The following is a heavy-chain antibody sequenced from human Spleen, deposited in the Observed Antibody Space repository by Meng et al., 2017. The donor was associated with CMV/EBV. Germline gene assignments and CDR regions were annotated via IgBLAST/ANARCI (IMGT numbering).Heavy chain of an antibody. CDR1: GFSFSSYA. J-gene: IGHJ4*02. V-gene: IGHV3-23*01. Sequence: ASGFSFSSYAMSWVRQAPGKGLEWVSAISGSGGSTYYADSVKGRFTISRDNSKNTLYLQMNSLRAEDTAVYYCAKDVAAAGTWYFDYWGQGTLVTVSS. CDR3: AKDVAAAGTWYFDY. D-gene: IGHD6-13*01. CDR2: ISGSGGST.